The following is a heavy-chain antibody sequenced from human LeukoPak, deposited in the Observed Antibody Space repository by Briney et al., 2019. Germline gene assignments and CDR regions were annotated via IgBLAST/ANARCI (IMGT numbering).Heavy chain of an antibody. J-gene: IGHJ4*02. CDR1: GGSVSNTDFY. Sequence: SETLSLTCTVSGGSVSNTDFYWGWIGQPPGKGLQWIGNIYYSGSTYYNPSLNSRVTMSVGTSKNQFSLKMTSVTAADTAVYYCARLTKGRYFDYIYDYWGQGTLFTVSS. CDR3: ARLTKGRYFDYIYDY. D-gene: IGHD3-9*01. CDR2: IYYSGST. V-gene: IGHV4-39*01.